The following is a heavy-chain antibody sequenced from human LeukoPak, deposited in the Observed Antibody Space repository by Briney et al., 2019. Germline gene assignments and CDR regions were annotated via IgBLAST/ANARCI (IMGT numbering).Heavy chain of an antibody. J-gene: IGHJ4*02. CDR3: VRDSDDYYWALDF. CDR2: ISSSSSYI. V-gene: IGHV3-21*01. CDR1: GFTFSSYS. D-gene: IGHD3-10*01. Sequence: GGSLRLSCAASGFTFSSYSMNWARQAPGKGLEWVSSISSSSSYIYYADSVKGRFTISRDNAKNSLYLQMNSLRAEDTAVYYCVRDSDDYYWALDFWGQGTPVTVSS.